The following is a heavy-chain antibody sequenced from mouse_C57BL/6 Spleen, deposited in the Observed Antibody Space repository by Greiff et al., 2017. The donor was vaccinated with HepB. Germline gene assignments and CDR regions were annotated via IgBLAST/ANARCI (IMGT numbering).Heavy chain of an antibody. CDR2: ISDGGSYT. D-gene: IGHD2-4*01. J-gene: IGHJ3*01. V-gene: IGHV5-4*01. Sequence: EVNVVESGGGLVKPGGSLKLSCAASGFTFSSYAMSWVRQTPEKRLEWVATISDGGSYTYYPDNVKGRVTISRDNAKNNLYLQMSHLKSEDTAMYYCAREDYDHDVWFAYWGQGTLVTVSA. CDR1: GFTFSSYA. CDR3: AREDYDHDVWFAY.